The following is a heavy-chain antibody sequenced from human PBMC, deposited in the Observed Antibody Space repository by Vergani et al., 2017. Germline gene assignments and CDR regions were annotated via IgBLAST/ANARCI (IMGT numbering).Heavy chain of an antibody. V-gene: IGHV3-21*01. D-gene: IGHD2-2*01. CDR1: GFTFSSYS. J-gene: IGHJ3*02. Sequence: VQLVESGGGVVQPGRSLRLSCAASGFTFSSYSMNWVRQAPGKGLEWVSSISSSSSYIYYADSVKGRFTISRDNAKNSLYLQMNSLRAEDTAVYYCARLARGYCSSTSCYGAFDIWGQGTMVTVSS. CDR2: ISSSSSYI. CDR3: ARLARGYCSSTSCYGAFDI.